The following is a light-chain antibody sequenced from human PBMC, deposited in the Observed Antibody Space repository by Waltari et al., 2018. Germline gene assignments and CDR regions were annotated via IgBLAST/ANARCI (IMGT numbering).Light chain of an antibody. CDR2: GKN. CDR3: NSRDISGDVI. CDR1: SLRTYY. Sequence: SFELTQDPTMSVALGQTVRITCQGDSLRTYYVSWCRQKPGQAPILVIYGKNNRPSVIPDRFSASSSGNTASLTITGAQAEDEAVYYCNSRDISGDVIFGGGTKLTVL. J-gene: IGLJ2*01. V-gene: IGLV3-19*01.